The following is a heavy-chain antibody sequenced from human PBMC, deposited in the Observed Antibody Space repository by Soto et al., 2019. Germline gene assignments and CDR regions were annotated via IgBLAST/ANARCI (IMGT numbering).Heavy chain of an antibody. Sequence: QVQLVQSGAEVKKPGASVKVSCKASGYTFTSYGISWVRQAPGQGLEWMGWISAYNGNTNYAQKLQGRVTMTTDTSTXTXSMELRSLRSDDTAVYYCARVRTGYSSSIYYYGMDVWGQGTTVTVSS. V-gene: IGHV1-18*01. CDR3: ARVRTGYSSSIYYYGMDV. CDR2: ISAYNGNT. J-gene: IGHJ6*02. CDR1: GYTFTSYG. D-gene: IGHD6-13*01.